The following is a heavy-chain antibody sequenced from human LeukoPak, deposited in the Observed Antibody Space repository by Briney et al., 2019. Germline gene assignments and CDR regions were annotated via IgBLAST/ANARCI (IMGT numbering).Heavy chain of an antibody. D-gene: IGHD2-15*01. J-gene: IGHJ6*02. CDR2: INPNSGGT. CDR1: GYIFTDYY. V-gene: IGHV1/OR15-1*04. Sequence: ASVKVSCKASGYIFTDYYMHWVRQAPGQELGWMGRINPNSGGTNYAQKFQGRVTITADESTSTAYMELSSLRSEDTAAYHCARGGVHCSGGSCYSRELDYYGMDVWGQGTTVTVSS. CDR3: ARGGVHCSGGSCYSRELDYYGMDV.